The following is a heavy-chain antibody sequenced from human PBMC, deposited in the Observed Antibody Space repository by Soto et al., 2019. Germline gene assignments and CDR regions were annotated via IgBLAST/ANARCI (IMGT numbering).Heavy chain of an antibody. D-gene: IGHD4-4*01. CDR2: IWYDGSNK. CDR3: AAGDYSNEGPIDY. J-gene: IGHJ4*02. Sequence: GGSLRLSCAASGFTFSSYGMHWVRQAPGKGLEWVAVIWYDGSNKYYADSVKGRFTISRDNSKNTLYLQMNSLRAEDTAVYYCAAGDYSNEGPIDYWGQGTLVTVSS. CDR1: GFTFSSYG. V-gene: IGHV3-33*01.